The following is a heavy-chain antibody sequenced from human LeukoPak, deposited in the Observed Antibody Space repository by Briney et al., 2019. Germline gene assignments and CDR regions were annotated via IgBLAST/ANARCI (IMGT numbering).Heavy chain of an antibody. V-gene: IGHV4-39*07. CDR3: ARSSFPKAAFHL. J-gene: IGHJ3*01. CDR2: IYYSGST. CDR1: GGSISSSSYY. D-gene: IGHD2/OR15-2a*01. Sequence: SSETLSLTCTVSGGSISSSSYYWGWIRQPPGKGLEWIGSIYYSGSTYYNPSLMSRVTMSVDTSKNQFSLNLSSLTAADTAVYYCARSSFPKAAFHLWGQGTMVTVSS.